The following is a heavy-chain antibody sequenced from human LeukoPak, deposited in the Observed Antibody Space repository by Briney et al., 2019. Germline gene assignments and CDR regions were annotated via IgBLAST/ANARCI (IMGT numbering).Heavy chain of an antibody. CDR3: TRAVLGASSRGSYYYYGMDV. J-gene: IGHJ6*02. CDR2: IRSKAYGGTT. D-gene: IGHD2/OR15-2a*01. CDR1: GFTFGDYA. Sequence: GGSLRLSCTASGFTFGDYAMSWVRQAPGKGLEWVGFIRSKAYGGTTEYAASVKGRFTISRDDSKNIAYLQMNSLKTEDTAVYYCTRAVLGASSRGSYYYYGMDVWGQGTTVTVSS. V-gene: IGHV3-49*04.